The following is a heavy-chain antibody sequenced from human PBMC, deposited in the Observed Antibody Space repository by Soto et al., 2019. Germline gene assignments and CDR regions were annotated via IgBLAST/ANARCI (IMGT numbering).Heavy chain of an antibody. CDR2: ISYDGSNK. CDR1: GFTFSSYG. CDR3: AKGVRTLVNDGMDV. J-gene: IGHJ6*02. V-gene: IGHV3-30*18. Sequence: QVQLVESGGGVVQPGRSLRLSCAASGFTFSSYGMHWVRQAPGKGLEWVAVISYDGSNKYYADSVKGRFTISRDNSKNTLYLQMNSLRAEDTAVYYCAKGVRTLVNDGMDVWGQGTTVTVSS. D-gene: IGHD3-10*01.